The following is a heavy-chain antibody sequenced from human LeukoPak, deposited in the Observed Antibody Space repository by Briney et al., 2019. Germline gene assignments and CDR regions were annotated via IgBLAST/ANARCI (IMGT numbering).Heavy chain of an antibody. J-gene: IGHJ4*02. V-gene: IGHV4-34*01. D-gene: IGHD2-2*02. CDR1: GGSFSGYY. Sequence: PSETLSLTCAVYGGSFSGYYWSWIRQPPGKGLEWIGEINHSGSTNYNPSLKSRVTISIDTSKNQFSLKLNSVTAADTAVYYCARHPYPIWGQGTLVTVSS. CDR2: INHSGST. CDR3: ARHPYPI.